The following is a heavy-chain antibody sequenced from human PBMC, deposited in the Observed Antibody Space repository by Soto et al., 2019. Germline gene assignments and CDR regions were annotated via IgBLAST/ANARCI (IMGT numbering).Heavy chain of an antibody. D-gene: IGHD4-17*01. V-gene: IGHV4-30-4*01. CDR2: IYYSGST. CDR3: ARVSTVTRADYYYGMDV. CDR1: GGSISSGDYY. Sequence: QVQPQESGPGLVKPSQTLSLTCTVSGGSISSGDYYWSWIRQPPGKGLEWIGYIYYSGSTYYNPSLKGRVTISVDTSKNQFSLKLSSVTAADTAVYYCARVSTVTRADYYYGMDVWGQGTTVTVSS. J-gene: IGHJ6*02.